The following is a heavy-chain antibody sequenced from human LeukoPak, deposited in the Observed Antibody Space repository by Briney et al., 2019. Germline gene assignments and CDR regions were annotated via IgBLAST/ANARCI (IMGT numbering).Heavy chain of an antibody. D-gene: IGHD2-2*01. Sequence: PGGSLRLSCAASGFTFSSYAMSWVRQAPGKGLGWVSAISGSGGSTYYADSVKGRFTISRDNSKNTLYLQMNSLRAEDTAVYYCAKDDIVVVPAAYFQHWGQGTLVTVSS. CDR2: ISGSGGST. CDR1: GFTFSSYA. V-gene: IGHV3-23*01. CDR3: AKDDIVVVPAAYFQH. J-gene: IGHJ1*01.